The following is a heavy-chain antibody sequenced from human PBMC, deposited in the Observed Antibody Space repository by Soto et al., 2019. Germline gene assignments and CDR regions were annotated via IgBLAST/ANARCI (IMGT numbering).Heavy chain of an antibody. CDR2: INPNSGGT. CDR3: ARGRPGIPYYYYYGMHV. D-gene: IGHD5-18*01. V-gene: IGHV1-2*04. Sequence: ASVKVSCKACGDTFTGYYMHWVRQAPGQGLEWMGWINPNSGGTNYAQKFQGWVTMTRDTSISTAYMELSRLRSDDTAVYYCARGRPGIPYYYYYGMHVWGQGTTVTLSS. CDR1: GDTFTGYY. J-gene: IGHJ6*02.